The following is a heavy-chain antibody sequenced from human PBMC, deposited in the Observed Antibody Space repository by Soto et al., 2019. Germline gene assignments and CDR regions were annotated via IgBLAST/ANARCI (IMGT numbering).Heavy chain of an antibody. V-gene: IGHV1-18*01. Sequence: QVQLVQSGAEVRKPGASVKVSCKASGYSFTNYGISWVRQAPGQGLEWMGWISAYNGNTKVAQKVQGRVTMATDTSTTTAYMELRSLRSDDTAVYYCARDFRPQNAVATRNVEYWGQGTLVTVSS. J-gene: IGHJ4*02. CDR1: GYSFTNYG. D-gene: IGHD6-19*01. CDR3: ARDFRPQNAVATRNVEY. CDR2: ISAYNGNT.